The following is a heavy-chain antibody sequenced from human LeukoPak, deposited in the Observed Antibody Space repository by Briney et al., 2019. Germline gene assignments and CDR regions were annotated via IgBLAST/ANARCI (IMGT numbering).Heavy chain of an antibody. Sequence: PGGSLRLSCAASGFTFSSYAMSWVRQAPGKGLEWVSGISGSGDNTYYADSVKGRFTISRDSSKNTLYVQVNSLGTEDTAAYYCAKGSYYGSSGSFYFDYWGQGTLVTVSS. V-gene: IGHV3-23*01. CDR2: ISGSGDNT. CDR1: GFTFSSYA. D-gene: IGHD3-22*01. CDR3: AKGSYYGSSGSFYFDY. J-gene: IGHJ4*02.